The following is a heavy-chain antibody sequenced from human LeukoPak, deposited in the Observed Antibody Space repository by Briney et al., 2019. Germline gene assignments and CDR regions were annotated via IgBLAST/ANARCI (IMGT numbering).Heavy chain of an antibody. CDR3: ARSVYDSSGYYSYYFDY. V-gene: IGHV1-18*04. J-gene: IGHJ4*02. CDR1: GYTFTGYY. Sequence: ASVKVSCKASGYTFTGYYMHWVRQAPGQGLEWMGWISVYNGNTNYALKLQGRVTMTTDTSTSTAYMELRSLRSDDTAVYYCARSVYDSSGYYSYYFDYWGQGTLVTVSS. D-gene: IGHD3-22*01. CDR2: ISVYNGNT.